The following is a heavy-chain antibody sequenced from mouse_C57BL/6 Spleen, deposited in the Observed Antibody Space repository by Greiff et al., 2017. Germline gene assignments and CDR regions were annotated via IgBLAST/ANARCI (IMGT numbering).Heavy chain of an antibody. V-gene: IGHV1-82*01. J-gene: IGHJ1*03. CDR2: IYPGDGDT. Sequence: QVQLQQSGPELVKPGASVKISCKASGYAFSSSWMNWVKQRPGKGLEWIGRIYPGDGDTNYNGKFKGKATLTADKSSSTAYMQLSSLTSEDAAVYFCARSPYYYDSSYGYFDVWGTGTTVTVSS. CDR3: ARSPYYYDSSYGYFDV. CDR1: GYAFSSSW. D-gene: IGHD1-1*01.